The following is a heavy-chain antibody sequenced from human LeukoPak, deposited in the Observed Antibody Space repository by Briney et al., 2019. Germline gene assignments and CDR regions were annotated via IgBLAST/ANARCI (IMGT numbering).Heavy chain of an antibody. CDR1: GGTFSSYA. J-gene: IGHJ4*02. CDR2: IIPIFGTA. CDR3: ARADRQLAHCGGDCYSFDY. Sequence: SVKVSCKASGGTFSSYAISWVRQAPGQGLEWMGGIIPIFGTANYAQKVQGRVTITADESTSTAYMELSSLRSEDTAVYYCARADRQLAHCGGDCYSFDYWGQGTLVTVSS. V-gene: IGHV1-69*13. D-gene: IGHD2-21*02.